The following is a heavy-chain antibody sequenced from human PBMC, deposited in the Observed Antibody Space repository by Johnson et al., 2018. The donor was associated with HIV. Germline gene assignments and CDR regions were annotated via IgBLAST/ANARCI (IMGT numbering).Heavy chain of an antibody. CDR2: IKQDGSAQ. J-gene: IGHJ3*02. CDR1: GFTFSSYW. CDR3: ARVAYYDSSGYLGVYAFDI. V-gene: IGHV3-7*01. D-gene: IGHD3-22*01. Sequence: EVQLVESGGGLVQPGGSLRLSCAASGFTFSSYWMSWVRQAPGKGLEWVANIKQDGSAQYYVDSVKGRFTISRDNAKNSLYLQMNSLRAEDTAVYYCARVAYYDSSGYLGVYAFDIWGQGTMVTVSS.